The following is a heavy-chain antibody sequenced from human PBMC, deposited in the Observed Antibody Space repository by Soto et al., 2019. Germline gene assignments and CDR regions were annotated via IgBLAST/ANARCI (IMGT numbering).Heavy chain of an antibody. V-gene: IGHV1-69*13. CDR1: GGTFSSYA. CDR3: ARKSSESNVERRITIYYYYGMDV. D-gene: IGHD1-1*01. CDR2: IIPIFGTA. J-gene: IGHJ6*02. Sequence: SVKVSCKASGGTFSSYAISWVRQAPGQGLEWMGGIIPIFGTANYAQKFQGRVTITADESTSTAYMELSSLRSEDTAVYYCARKSSESNVERRITIYYYYGMDVWGQGTTVTVSS.